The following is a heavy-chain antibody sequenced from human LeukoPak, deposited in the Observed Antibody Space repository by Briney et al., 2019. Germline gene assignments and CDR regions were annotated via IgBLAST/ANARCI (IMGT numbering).Heavy chain of an antibody. CDR2: IYYSGST. V-gene: IGHV4-59*01. Sequence: SETLSLTCTVSGGSISSYYWSWIRQPPGKGLEWIGYIYYSGSTNYNPSLKSRVTISVDTSKNQFSLKLSSVTAADTAVYYCARDYGDGSIDYWGQGTLVTVPS. J-gene: IGHJ4*02. CDR3: ARDYGDGSIDY. D-gene: IGHD4-17*01. CDR1: GGSISSYY.